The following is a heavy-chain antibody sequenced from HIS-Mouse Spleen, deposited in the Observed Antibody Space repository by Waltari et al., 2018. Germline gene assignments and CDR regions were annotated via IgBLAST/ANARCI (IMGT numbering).Heavy chain of an antibody. J-gene: IGHJ4*02. Sequence: QLQLQESGPGLVKPSETLSLTCTVSGGSISSSSYYWGWIRQPPGKGLEWIGSIYYSGSTYSNPSLKSRVTISVDTSKNQFSLKLSSVTAADTAVYYCARVSGSYYYFDYWGQGTLVTVSS. CDR1: GGSISSSSYY. V-gene: IGHV4-39*07. CDR2: IYYSGST. CDR3: ARVSGSYYYFDY. D-gene: IGHD1-26*01.